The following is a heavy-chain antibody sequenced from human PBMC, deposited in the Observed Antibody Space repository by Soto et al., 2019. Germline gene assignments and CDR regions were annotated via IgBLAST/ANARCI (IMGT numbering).Heavy chain of an antibody. J-gene: IGHJ4*02. V-gene: IGHV1-18*01. CDR2: ISANNGNT. CDR3: ARDCYFDH. CDR1: GYTFTSYG. Sequence: QVQLVQSGAEVKKPGDSVRVSCKASGYTFTSYGIGWVRQAPGQGLEWMGWISANNGNTKYAQKVQGRRTMTTDASTSTAYMELRSLRSDDAAVYYCARDCYFDHWGQGTLVTVSS.